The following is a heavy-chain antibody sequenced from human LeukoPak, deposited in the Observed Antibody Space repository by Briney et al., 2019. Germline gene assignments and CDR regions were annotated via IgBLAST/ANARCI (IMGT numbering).Heavy chain of an antibody. V-gene: IGHV4-39*01. CDR1: GGSISSSSYY. D-gene: IGHD5-24*01. CDR2: IYYSGST. J-gene: IGHJ4*02. Sequence: PSETLSLTCTVSGGSISSSSYYWGWIRQPPGKGLEWIGSIYYSGSTYYNPPLKSRVTIPVDTSKNQFSLKLSSVAAADTAVYYCAVPVEMATIYTFDYWGQGTLVTVSS. CDR3: AVPVEMATIYTFDY.